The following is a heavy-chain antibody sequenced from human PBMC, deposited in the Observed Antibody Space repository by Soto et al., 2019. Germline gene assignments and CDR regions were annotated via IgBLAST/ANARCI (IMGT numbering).Heavy chain of an antibody. D-gene: IGHD3-3*01. J-gene: IGHJ6*02. Sequence: PSETLSLTCTVSGGSISSDYWSWIRQPPGKGLEWIGYIYYSGSTNYNPSLKSRVTISVDTSKNQFSLKLSSVTAADTAVYYCARDLYYDFWSGSYGTGPYYGMDVWGQGTTVTVSS. CDR1: GGSISSDY. V-gene: IGHV4-59*01. CDR3: ARDLYYDFWSGSYGTGPYYGMDV. CDR2: IYYSGST.